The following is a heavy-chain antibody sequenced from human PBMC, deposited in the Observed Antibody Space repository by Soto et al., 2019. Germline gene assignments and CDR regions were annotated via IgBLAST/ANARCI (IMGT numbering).Heavy chain of an antibody. D-gene: IGHD2-21*01. CDR3: AKDSRDKSPARDPFDP. CDR2: INPSGGSA. V-gene: IGHV1-46*01. CDR1: GYTLTELS. J-gene: IGHJ5*02. Sequence: ASVKVSCNVSGYTLTELSIHWVRQAPGKGLEWMGVINPSGGSARYTQKFQGRVTMTRDTSTSTVYMELSSLRVEDTAVYYCAKDSRDKSPARDPFDPWGQGTLVTVYS.